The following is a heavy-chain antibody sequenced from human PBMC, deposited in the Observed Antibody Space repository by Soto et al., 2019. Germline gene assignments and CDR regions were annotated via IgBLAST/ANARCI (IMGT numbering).Heavy chain of an antibody. Sequence: SETLSLTCTVSGGSISSYYWSWIRQPPGKGLEWIGYIYYSGSTNYNPSLKSRVTISVDTSKNQFSLKLSSVTAADTAVYYCAAYSKTVEDAFDIWGQGTMVTVSS. V-gene: IGHV4-59*08. J-gene: IGHJ3*02. CDR3: AAYSKTVEDAFDI. CDR1: GGSISSYY. D-gene: IGHD2-21*01. CDR2: IYYSGST.